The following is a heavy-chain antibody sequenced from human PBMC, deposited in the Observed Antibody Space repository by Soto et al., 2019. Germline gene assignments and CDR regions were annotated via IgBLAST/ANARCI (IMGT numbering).Heavy chain of an antibody. Sequence: PSETLSLTCTVSGGSISSGGYYWSWIRQHPGKGLEWIGYIYYSGSTYYNPSLKSRVTISVDTSKNQFSLKLSSVTAADTAVYYCAREDSSSWYGYFDYWGQGTLVTVSS. CDR1: GGSISSGGYY. J-gene: IGHJ4*02. CDR2: IYYSGST. CDR3: AREDSSSWYGYFDY. V-gene: IGHV4-31*03. D-gene: IGHD6-13*01.